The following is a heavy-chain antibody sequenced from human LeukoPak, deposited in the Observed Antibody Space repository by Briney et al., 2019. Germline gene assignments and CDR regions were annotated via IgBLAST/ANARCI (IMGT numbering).Heavy chain of an antibody. D-gene: IGHD3-22*01. J-gene: IGHJ4*02. CDR1: GFTFSSYA. Sequence: QSGGSLRLSCAASGFTFSSYAMSWVRQAPGKGLEWVSAISGSGGSTYYADSVKGRFTISRDNSKNTLYLQMNSLRAEDTAVYYCAKHSGMIVVGNYFDYWGQGTLVTVSS. CDR3: AKHSGMIVVGNYFDY. CDR2: ISGSGGST. V-gene: IGHV3-23*01.